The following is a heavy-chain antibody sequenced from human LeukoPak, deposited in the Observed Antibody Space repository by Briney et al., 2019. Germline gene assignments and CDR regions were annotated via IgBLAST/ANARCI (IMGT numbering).Heavy chain of an antibody. CDR1: GVTFSSYE. V-gene: IGHV3-48*03. CDR3: VRGNGGHDAFEI. D-gene: IGHD3-10*01. CDR2: MSSSSSLI. Sequence: GGSLRLSCAVSGVTFSSYEMDWVRQARGKGLEWFSYMSSSSSLIYYADSVKGRFTISRDNAKNSLYPQMNSLRAEDTALYYCVRGNGGHDAFEIWGQGTMVTVSS. J-gene: IGHJ3*02.